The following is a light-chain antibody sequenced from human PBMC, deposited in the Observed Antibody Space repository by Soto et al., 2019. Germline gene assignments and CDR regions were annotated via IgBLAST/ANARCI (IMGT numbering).Light chain of an antibody. J-gene: IGLJ7*01. Sequence: QSVLTQPLSVSASPGQRVTISCSGGSSNIGSNTVAWYQHLPGTAPPRLIFTAGQRPSGVPGRFSGSKSGTSASLAISGLQAEDWGGYYCSAWDNSLNGYVFGPGTQLTVL. V-gene: IGLV1-44*01. CDR1: SSNIGSNT. CDR3: SAWDNSLNGYV. CDR2: TAG.